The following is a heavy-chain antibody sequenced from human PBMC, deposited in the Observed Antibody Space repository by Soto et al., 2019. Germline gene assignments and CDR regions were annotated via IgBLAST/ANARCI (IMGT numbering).Heavy chain of an antibody. CDR2: ISYDGSNK. J-gene: IGHJ4*02. D-gene: IGHD6-13*01. V-gene: IGHV3-30*18. CDR3: AKAPSSYSSSWSPEYYFDY. Sequence: PGGSLRLSCAASGFTFSSYGMHWVRQAPGKGLEWVAVISYDGSNKYYADSVKGRFTISRDNSKNTLYLQMNSLRAEDTAVYYCAKAPSSYSSSWSPEYYFDYWGQGTLVTVSS. CDR1: GFTFSSYG.